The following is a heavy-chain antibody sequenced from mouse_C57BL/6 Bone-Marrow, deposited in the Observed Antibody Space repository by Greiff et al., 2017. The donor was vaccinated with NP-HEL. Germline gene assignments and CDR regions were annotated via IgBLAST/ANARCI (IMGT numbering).Heavy chain of an antibody. CDR3: ARVVALYYYAMDY. Sequence: VQLQQSDAELVKPGASAKISCKVSGYTFTDHTIHWMKQRPEQGLEWIGYIYPRDGSTKYNEKFKGKATLTADKSSSTAYMQLNSLTSEDSAVYFCARVVALYYYAMDYWGQGTSVTVSS. J-gene: IGHJ4*01. CDR1: GYTFTDHT. CDR2: IYPRDGST. D-gene: IGHD1-1*01. V-gene: IGHV1-78*01.